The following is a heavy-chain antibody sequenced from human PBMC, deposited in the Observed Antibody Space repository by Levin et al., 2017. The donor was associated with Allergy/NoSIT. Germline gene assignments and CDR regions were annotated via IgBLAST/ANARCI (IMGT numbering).Heavy chain of an antibody. CDR2: ISGSGGST. J-gene: IGHJ4*02. V-gene: IGHV3-23*01. Sequence: SCAASGFTFSSYAMSWVRQAPGKGLEWVSAISGSGGSTYYADSVKGRFTIARDNSKNTLYLQMNSLRAEDTAVYYCANMGVVTFSDYWGQGTLVTVSS. D-gene: IGHD3-3*01. CDR1: GFTFSSYA. CDR3: ANMGVVTFSDY.